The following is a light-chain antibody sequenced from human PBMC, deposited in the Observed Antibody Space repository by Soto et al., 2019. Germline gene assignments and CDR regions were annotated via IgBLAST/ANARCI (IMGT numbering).Light chain of an antibody. CDR3: EALDDSLKGPV. J-gene: IGLJ3*02. V-gene: IGLV1-44*01. CDR2: RSN. Sequence: QSALTQPPSTSGTPGQRVTISCSGSSSNIGGNAVNWYQQLPGTAPKLLMYRSNQRPSGGPDRFSGSKSGTSASLAISGLQSEDEADYYCEALDDSLKGPVFGGGTKLTVL. CDR1: SSNIGGNA.